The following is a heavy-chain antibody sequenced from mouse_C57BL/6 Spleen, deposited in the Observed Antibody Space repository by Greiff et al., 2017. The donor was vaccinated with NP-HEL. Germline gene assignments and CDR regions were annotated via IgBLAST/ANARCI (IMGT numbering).Heavy chain of an antibody. CDR1: GYAFSSSW. Sequence: VKLQESGPELVKPGASVKISCKASGYAFSSSWMNWVKQRPGKGLEWIGRIYPGDGDTNYNGKFKGKATLTADKSSSTAYMQLSSLTSEDSAVYFCARGKLLGPLYYFDYWGQGTTLTVSS. CDR3: ARGKLLGPLYYFDY. J-gene: IGHJ2*01. CDR2: IYPGDGDT. V-gene: IGHV1-82*01. D-gene: IGHD3-1*01.